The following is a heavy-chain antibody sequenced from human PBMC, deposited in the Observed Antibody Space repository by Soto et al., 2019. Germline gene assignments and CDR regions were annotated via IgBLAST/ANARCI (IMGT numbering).Heavy chain of an antibody. CDR3: ARGVTDTAMVSHYYYYYYMDV. Sequence: EVQLVESGGGLVKPGGSLRLSCAASGFTFSSYSMNWVRQAPGKGLEWVSSISSSSSYIYYADSVKGRFTISRDNAKNLLYLQMNSLRAEDTAVYYCARGVTDTAMVSHYYYYYYMDVWGKGTTVTVSS. J-gene: IGHJ6*03. CDR1: GFTFSSYS. CDR2: ISSSSSYI. D-gene: IGHD5-18*01. V-gene: IGHV3-21*01.